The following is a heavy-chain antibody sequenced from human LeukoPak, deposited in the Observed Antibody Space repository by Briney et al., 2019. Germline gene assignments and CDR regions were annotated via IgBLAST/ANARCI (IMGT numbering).Heavy chain of an antibody. Sequence: GGSLRLSCAASGFIFSSYNMNWVRQAPGKGLEWVSFISSSSSYIYYADSVKGRFTISRDNAKNSLYLQMNSLRAEDTALYHCARGILENYYMDVWGKGTTVTISS. D-gene: IGHD1-1*01. CDR1: GFIFSSYN. J-gene: IGHJ6*03. V-gene: IGHV3-21*04. CDR3: ARGILENYYMDV. CDR2: ISSSSSYI.